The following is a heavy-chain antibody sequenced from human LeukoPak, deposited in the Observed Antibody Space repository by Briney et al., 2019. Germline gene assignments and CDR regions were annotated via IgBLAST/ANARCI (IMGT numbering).Heavy chain of an antibody. D-gene: IGHD2-15*01. J-gene: IGHJ6*03. CDR3: ARGYCSGGSCFPFYYYYYYMDV. CDR1: GGSISSYY. Sequence: SETLSLTCTVSGGSISSYYWSWIQQPPGKGLEWIGYIYYSGSTNYNPSLKSRVTISVDTSKNQFSLKLSSVTAADTAVYYCARGYCSGGSCFPFYYYYYYMDVWGKGTTVTVSS. V-gene: IGHV4-59*01. CDR2: IYYSGST.